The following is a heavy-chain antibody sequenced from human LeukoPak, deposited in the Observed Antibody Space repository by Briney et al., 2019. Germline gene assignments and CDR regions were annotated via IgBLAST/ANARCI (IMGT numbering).Heavy chain of an antibody. D-gene: IGHD3-9*01. CDR1: GFTFSSYA. CDR3: AKGGELRYFDWLLARGYYYYMDV. CDR2: ISGSGGST. J-gene: IGHJ6*03. Sequence: GGSLRLSCAASGFTFSSYAMSWVRQAPGKGLEWVSAISGSGGSTYYADSVKGRFTISRDNSKNTLYLQMNSLRAEDTAVYYCAKGGELRYFDWLLARGYYYYMDVWGKGTTVTISS. V-gene: IGHV3-23*01.